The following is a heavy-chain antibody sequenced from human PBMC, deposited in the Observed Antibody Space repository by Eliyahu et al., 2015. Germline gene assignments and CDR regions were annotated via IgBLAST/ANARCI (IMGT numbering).Heavy chain of an antibody. CDR3: ARGATGDRLGY. Sequence: VQLVESGGDLVQPGGSXRLSCAASGFTFSTYSMNWVRQAPGKGLEWVSYISSSSTTMYYADSVKGRFTISRDNAKNSLFLQMNSLRAEDTAVYYCARGATGDRLGYWGQGTLVTVSS. CDR1: GFTFSTYS. V-gene: IGHV3-48*04. J-gene: IGHJ4*02. CDR2: ISSSSTTM. D-gene: IGHD3-10*01.